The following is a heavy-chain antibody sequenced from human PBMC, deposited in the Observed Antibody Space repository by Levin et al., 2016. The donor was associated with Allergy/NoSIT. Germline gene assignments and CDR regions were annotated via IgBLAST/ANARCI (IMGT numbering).Heavy chain of an antibody. CDR3: ATGVYYDFWSGYFNYGMDV. D-gene: IGHD3-3*01. CDR1: GYTLTELS. CDR2: FDPEDGET. Sequence: ASVKVSCKVSGYTLTELSMHWVRQAPGKGLEWMGGFDPEDGETIYAQKFQGRVTMTEDTSTDTAYMELSSLRSEDTAVYYCATGVYYDFWSGYFNYGMDVWGQGTTVTVSS. J-gene: IGHJ6*02. V-gene: IGHV1-24*01.